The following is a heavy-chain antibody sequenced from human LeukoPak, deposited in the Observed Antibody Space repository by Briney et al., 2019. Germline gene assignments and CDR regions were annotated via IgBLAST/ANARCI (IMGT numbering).Heavy chain of an antibody. CDR3: ARDMTGYCSGGRCSQGFDY. CDR2: IIPIFGSA. V-gene: IGHV1-69*13. J-gene: IGHJ4*02. CDR1: GGTFISYA. D-gene: IGHD2-15*01. Sequence: GASVKVSCKASGGTFISYAIGWVRQAPGQGLEWLGGIIPIFGSANYAQKFQGRVTITADEYTSTAYTELSSLRSEDTAVYYCARDMTGYCSGGRCSQGFDYWGQGTLVTVSS.